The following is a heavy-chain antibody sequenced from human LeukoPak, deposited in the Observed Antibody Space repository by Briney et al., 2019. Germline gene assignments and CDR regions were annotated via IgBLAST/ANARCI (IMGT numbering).Heavy chain of an antibody. V-gene: IGHV1-69*13. Sequence: SVKVSFKSSGGTFISYASSWVRQARGQGVDWVGGIIPIFGTANNAQKFQGRGTITADEATTTAYMELSSLRSEDTAVYYCATSHPYDSSGYYYYWGQGTLVTVSS. CDR3: ATSHPYDSSGYYYY. CDR1: GGTFISYA. D-gene: IGHD3-22*01. J-gene: IGHJ4*02. CDR2: IIPIFGTA.